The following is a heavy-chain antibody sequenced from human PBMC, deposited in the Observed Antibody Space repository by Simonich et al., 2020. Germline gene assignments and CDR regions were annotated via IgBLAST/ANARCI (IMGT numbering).Heavy chain of an antibody. CDR3: ARWIAVAGTGAYGMDV. D-gene: IGHD6-19*01. CDR1: GFTFSSYS. V-gene: IGHV3-21*01. J-gene: IGHJ6*02. CDR2: ISSSSSYI. Sequence: EVQLVESGGGLVKPGGSLRLSCAASGFTFSSYSMNWVRQAPGEGLEWVSSISSSSSYIYYADAVQGRFTSSRDNAKNSLYLQMNSLRAEDTAVYYCARWIAVAGTGAYGMDVWGQGTTVTVSS.